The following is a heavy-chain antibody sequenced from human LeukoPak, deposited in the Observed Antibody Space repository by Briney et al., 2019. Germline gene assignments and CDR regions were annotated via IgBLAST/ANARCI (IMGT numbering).Heavy chain of an antibody. V-gene: IGHV1-18*01. J-gene: IGHJ5*02. Sequence: ASVRVSCKASGYTFTSYGISWVRQAPGQGLEWMGWISTHNGDTNSAQKMQGRLTMTTGTSTSTAYMELRSLRSDDTAFYYCAREAAGTWWFDPWGQGTLVTVSS. CDR1: GYTFTSYG. CDR2: ISTHNGDT. CDR3: AREAAGTWWFDP. D-gene: IGHD6-13*01.